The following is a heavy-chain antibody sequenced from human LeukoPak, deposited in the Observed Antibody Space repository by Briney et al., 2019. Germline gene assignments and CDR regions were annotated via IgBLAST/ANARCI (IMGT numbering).Heavy chain of an antibody. CDR3: ARFVSSGWYNYYYYYMDV. J-gene: IGHJ6*03. Sequence: GGSLRLSCAAPGFTFSSYWMSWVRQAPGKGLEGVANIKQDGSEKYYVDSVKGRFTISRDNAKNSLYLQMNSLRAEDTAVYYCARFVSSGWYNYYYYYMDVCGKGTMVTVSS. CDR1: GFTFSSYW. D-gene: IGHD6-19*01. V-gene: IGHV3-7*01. CDR2: IKQDGSEK.